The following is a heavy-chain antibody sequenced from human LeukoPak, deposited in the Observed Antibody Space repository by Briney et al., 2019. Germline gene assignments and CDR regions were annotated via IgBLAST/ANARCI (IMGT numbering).Heavy chain of an antibody. CDR1: GFTFDDYA. Sequence: GRSLRLSCAASGFTFDDYAMHWVRQAPGKGLEWVLGISWNSGSIGYADSVKGRFTISRDNAKNSLYLQMNSLRAEDTALYYCAEDLYHYYYGMDVWGQGTTVTVSS. D-gene: IGHD3-16*02. V-gene: IGHV3-9*01. CDR2: ISWNSGSI. J-gene: IGHJ6*02. CDR3: AEDLYHYYYGMDV.